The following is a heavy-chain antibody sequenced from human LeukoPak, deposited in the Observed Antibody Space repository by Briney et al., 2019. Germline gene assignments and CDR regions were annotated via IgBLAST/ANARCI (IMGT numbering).Heavy chain of an antibody. V-gene: IGHV3-30*02. CDR3: AKDPPGYYSTFDY. Sequence: PGGSLRLSCAASGFTFSSYGMHWVRQAPGKGLEWVAFIRYDGSNKYYADSVKGRFTISRDNSKNTLYLQMNSLRAEDTAVYYCAKDPPGYYSTFDYWGQGTLVTVSS. CDR2: IRYDGSNK. CDR1: GFTFSSYG. D-gene: IGHD3-22*01. J-gene: IGHJ4*02.